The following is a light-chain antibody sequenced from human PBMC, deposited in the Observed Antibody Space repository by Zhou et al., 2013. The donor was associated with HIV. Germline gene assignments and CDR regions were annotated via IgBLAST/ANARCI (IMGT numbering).Light chain of an antibody. CDR3: QQANSFPYT. Sequence: DIQMTQSPSSLSTSLGDRVTITCQASQDISNYLNWYQQKPGKAPKLLIFETSNLEIGVPSRFSGSGSGTDFTLTITSLQPEDFATYYCQQANSFPYTFGQGTKLEI. CDR1: QDISNY. CDR2: ETS. V-gene: IGKV1-33*01. J-gene: IGKJ2*01.